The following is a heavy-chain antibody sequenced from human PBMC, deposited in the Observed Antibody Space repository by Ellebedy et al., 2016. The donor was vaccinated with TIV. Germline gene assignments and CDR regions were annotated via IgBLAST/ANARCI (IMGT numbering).Heavy chain of an antibody. D-gene: IGHD6-19*01. J-gene: IGHJ4*02. Sequence: PGGSLRLSCAASGFNFYKHAMSWVRQAPGKGLEWVSGITIGGATKYADSVKGRFAISRDNSRNTLYLQMNGLRTEDTAVYYCANSGWEDYWGQGTLVTVSS. CDR2: ITIGGAT. V-gene: IGHV3-23*01. CDR1: GFNFYKHA. CDR3: ANSGWEDY.